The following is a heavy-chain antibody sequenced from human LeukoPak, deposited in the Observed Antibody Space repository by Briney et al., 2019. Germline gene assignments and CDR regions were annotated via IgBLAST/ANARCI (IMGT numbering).Heavy chain of an antibody. J-gene: IGHJ4*02. CDR1: GGSFNNYY. V-gene: IGHV4-59*01. CDR3: ARVLETEIDY. Sequence: SETLSLTCSVSGGSFNNYYWNWIRQAPGKGLEWIGYIDDSGNTNFNPSLKSRVTISVDTSKNQFSLKLSSVTAADTAVYYCARVLETEIDYWGQGTLVAVSS. D-gene: IGHD3-3*01. CDR2: IDDSGNT.